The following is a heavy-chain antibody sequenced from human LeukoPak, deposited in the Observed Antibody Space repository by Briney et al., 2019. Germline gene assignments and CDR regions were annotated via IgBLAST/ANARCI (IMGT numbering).Heavy chain of an antibody. D-gene: IGHD3-22*01. J-gene: IGHJ4*02. CDR2: IIPILGIA. CDR3: ARDDSLPAPYY. Sequence: SVKVSCKASGGTFXSYAISWVRQAPGQGLEWMGRIIPILGIANYAQKFQGRVTITADKSTSTAYMELSSLRSEDTAVYYCARDDSLPAPYYWGQGTLVTVSS. V-gene: IGHV1-69*04. CDR1: GGTFXSYA.